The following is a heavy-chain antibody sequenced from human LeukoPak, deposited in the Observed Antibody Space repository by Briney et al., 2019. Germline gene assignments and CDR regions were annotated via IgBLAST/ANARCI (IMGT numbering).Heavy chain of an antibody. CDR1: GGFISGFY. J-gene: IGHJ4*02. D-gene: IGHD1-26*01. Sequence: SETLSLTCTVSGGFISGFYWSWFRQPPGKGLEWIAYIYSSGITDYNPSLKSRVTLSVDSSKNQFSLELSSVTAADTAVYYCARHRGGRFSESYCDYWGQGTLVTVSS. CDR3: ARHRGGRFSESYCDY. CDR2: IYSSGIT. V-gene: IGHV4-59*08.